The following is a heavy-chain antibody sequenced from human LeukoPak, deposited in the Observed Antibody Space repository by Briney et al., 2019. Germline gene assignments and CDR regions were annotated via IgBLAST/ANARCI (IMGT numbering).Heavy chain of an antibody. J-gene: IGHJ4*02. D-gene: IGHD5-24*01. CDR3: ARNGDSRAIWAYYFDY. Sequence: SETLSLTCTVSGGSISSHYWSWIRQPPGKGLEWIGYIYYSGSTNHNPSLKSRVTISVDTSKNQFSLKLSSVTAADTAVYYCARNGDSRAIWAYYFDYWGQGTLVTVSS. CDR2: IYYSGST. CDR1: GGSISSHY. V-gene: IGHV4-59*11.